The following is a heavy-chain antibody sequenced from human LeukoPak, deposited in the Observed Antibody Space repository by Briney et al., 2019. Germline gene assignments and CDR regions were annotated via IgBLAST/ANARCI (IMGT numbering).Heavy chain of an antibody. CDR1: GGSISPYY. D-gene: IGHD2-15*01. V-gene: IGHV4-59*01. CDR3: ARGGWSMDV. Sequence: SETLSLTCTVSGGSISPYYWTWMRQPPGKGLEWIAFIYYNGNTNYNPSLKSRVTILVDTSRNQFSLKVNSVTAADTAVYYCARGGWSMDVWGKGTTVTVSS. CDR2: IYYNGNT. J-gene: IGHJ6*03.